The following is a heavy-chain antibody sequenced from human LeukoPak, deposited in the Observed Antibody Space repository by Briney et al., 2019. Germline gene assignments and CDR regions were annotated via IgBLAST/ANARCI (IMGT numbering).Heavy chain of an antibody. CDR2: IMPSGGNT. V-gene: IGHV1-46*01. J-gene: IGHJ4*02. CDR1: GYNFVNHY. CDR3: AREATDGGFDF. Sequence: ASVKVSCKTSGYNFVNHYMHWVRQAPGQGLVWMGIIMPSGGNTNYAQTFQDRLTMTRDMSTTTVYMEVRSLTSDDTAIYYCAREATDGGFDFWGQGTLVTVSS.